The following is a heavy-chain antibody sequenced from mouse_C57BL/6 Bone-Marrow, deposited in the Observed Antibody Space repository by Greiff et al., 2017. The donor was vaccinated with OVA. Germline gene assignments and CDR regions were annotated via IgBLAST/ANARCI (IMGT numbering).Heavy chain of an antibody. V-gene: IGHV1-55*01. CDR3: ATITTVVAPLYYYAMDY. D-gene: IGHD1-1*01. CDR1: GYTFTSYW. Sequence: QVQLKQPGAELVKPGASVKMSCKASGYTFTSYWITWVKQRPGQGLEWIGDIYPGSGSTNYNEKFKSKATLTVDTSSSTAYMQLSSLTSEDSAVYYCATITTVVAPLYYYAMDYWGQGTSVTVSS. CDR2: IYPGSGST. J-gene: IGHJ4*01.